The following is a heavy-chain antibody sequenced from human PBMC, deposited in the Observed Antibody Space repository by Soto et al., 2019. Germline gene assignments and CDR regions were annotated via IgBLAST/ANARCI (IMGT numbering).Heavy chain of an antibody. D-gene: IGHD1-26*01. Sequence: EVRLVESGGGLVQPGGSLRLSCAGSGFTFSDYDMQWVRQATGKGLEWVSTIGTTDDPYYAGSVKGRFTISREDAENTLYLQINSLRAEDTDVYFCARSLGKGAPPQRPSDAWGQGTMVSVSS. V-gene: IGHV3-13*05. CDR1: GFTFSDYD. J-gene: IGHJ3*01. CDR3: ARSLGKGAPPQRPSDA. CDR2: IGTTDDP.